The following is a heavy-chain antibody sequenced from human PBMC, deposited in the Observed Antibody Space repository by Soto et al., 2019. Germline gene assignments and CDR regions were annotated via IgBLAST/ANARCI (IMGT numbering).Heavy chain of an antibody. CDR2: IIPIFGTA. CDR3: ATGNASGLFFDY. J-gene: IGHJ4*02. D-gene: IGHD6-19*01. Sequence: SVKVSCKASGGTFSSYAISWVRQAPGQGLEWMGGIIPIFGTASYAQKFQGRVTITADESTSTAYMELSSVTAADTAVYYCATGNASGLFFDYWGQGTLVTVSS. V-gene: IGHV1-69*13. CDR1: GGTFSSYA.